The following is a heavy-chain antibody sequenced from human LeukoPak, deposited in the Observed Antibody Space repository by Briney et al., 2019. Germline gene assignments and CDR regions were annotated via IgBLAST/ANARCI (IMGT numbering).Heavy chain of an antibody. V-gene: IGHV3-21*01. D-gene: IGHD6-19*01. CDR1: GFTFSSYS. CDR2: ISSSSSYI. J-gene: IGHJ4*02. Sequence: GVSLRLSCAASGFTFSSYSMNWVRQAPGKGLEWVSSISSSSSYIYYADSVKGRFTISRDNAKNSLYLQMNSLRAEDTAVYYCARDHFSSGWSQRFDYWGQGTLVTVSS. CDR3: ARDHFSSGWSQRFDY.